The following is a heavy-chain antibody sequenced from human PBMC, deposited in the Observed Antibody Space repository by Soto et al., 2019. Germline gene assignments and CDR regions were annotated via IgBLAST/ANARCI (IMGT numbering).Heavy chain of an antibody. V-gene: IGHV2-26*01. CDR3: ARIPDVRRWPTLPEYYFDF. J-gene: IGHJ4*02. Sequence: QVTLKESGPVLVKPTETLTLTCTVSGFSLSSARLGVSWIRQPPGKALEWLAHIFSNGEKSFSTSLKSRLTISKDTSQSQVVLTMTNVDPVDTATYFCARIPDVRRWPTLPEYYFDFWGQGTLVTVSS. CDR2: IFSNGEK. CDR1: GFSLSSARLG.